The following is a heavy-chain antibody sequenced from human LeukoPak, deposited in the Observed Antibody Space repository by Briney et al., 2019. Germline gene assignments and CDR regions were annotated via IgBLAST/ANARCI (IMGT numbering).Heavy chain of an antibody. D-gene: IGHD3-3*01. CDR2: ISSSDYYI. J-gene: IGHJ4*02. CDR1: GFTFSGYT. V-gene: IGHV3-21*06. Sequence: PGGSLRLSCTASGFTFSGYTMNWVRQAPGKGLEWVSSISSSDYYINYAESEEGRLTISRNNADNLLYLQMNSLRAEDTAMYYCAFGAGGTFWGQGTLVTVSS. CDR3: AFGAGGTF.